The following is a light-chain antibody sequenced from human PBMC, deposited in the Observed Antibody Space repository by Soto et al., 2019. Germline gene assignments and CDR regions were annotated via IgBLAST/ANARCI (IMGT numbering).Light chain of an antibody. V-gene: IGKV3-20*01. CDR1: QSVSNNY. Sequence: EIGLTQSPGTLSLSPGERATLSCRASQSVSNNYLAWYQQKPGQAPMLLIYGASNRATGIPDRFSGSGSGTDFTLTISRLEPADFAVEYCPHYGSSGTFDQGPKVEIK. CDR3: PHYGSSGT. J-gene: IGKJ1*01. CDR2: GAS.